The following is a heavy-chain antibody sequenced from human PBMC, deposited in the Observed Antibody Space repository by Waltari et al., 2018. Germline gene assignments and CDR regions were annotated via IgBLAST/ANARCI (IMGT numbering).Heavy chain of an antibody. J-gene: IGHJ6*04. CDR3: ARTPWSGYTDV. CDR1: GFSLSSNAMR. V-gene: IGHV2-70*04. Sequence: QVTLKESGPALVKPTQTLTLTCTFSGFSLSSNAMRVSWIRQPPGKALEWLARIDWDDDKFYSTSLKTRLTISKDTSKNQVVLTMTNMDPVDTATYHCARTPWSGYTDVWGKGTTVTVSS. D-gene: IGHD3-3*01. CDR2: IDWDDDK.